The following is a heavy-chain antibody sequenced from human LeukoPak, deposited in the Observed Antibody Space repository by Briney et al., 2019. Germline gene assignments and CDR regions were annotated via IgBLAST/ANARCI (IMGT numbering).Heavy chain of an antibody. CDR1: GFTFSSFG. J-gene: IGHJ6*02. CDR3: ARVANITTFGMDV. Sequence: PGGSLRLSCAASGFTFSSFGMHWVRQAPGKGLEWVAVIWYDGSKEYYADSVKGRFTISRDNSKNTLYLQMSSLRGEDTSVYYCARVANITTFGMDVWGQGTTVTVSS. V-gene: IGHV3-33*01. CDR2: IWYDGSKE. D-gene: IGHD3-9*01.